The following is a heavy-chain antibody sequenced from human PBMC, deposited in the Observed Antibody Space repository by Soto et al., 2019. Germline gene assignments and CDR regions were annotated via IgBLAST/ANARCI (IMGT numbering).Heavy chain of an antibody. D-gene: IGHD4-17*01. CDR3: ARATPPTDY. V-gene: IGHV1-18*01. Sequence: QVQLVQSGAEVKKPGASVKVSCKASGYTFTSYAISWVRQAPGQGLEWRGWISAYHGNTNYAQKPQGRVTMTADTSPSTAYLGLRSLRSDDTAVYSCARATPPTDYWGQGTLVTVSS. CDR1: GYTFTSYA. J-gene: IGHJ4*02. CDR2: ISAYHGNT.